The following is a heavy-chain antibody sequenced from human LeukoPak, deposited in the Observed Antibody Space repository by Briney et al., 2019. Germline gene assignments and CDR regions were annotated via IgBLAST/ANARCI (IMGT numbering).Heavy chain of an antibody. J-gene: IGHJ3*02. Sequence: SVKVSCKASGGTFSSYAISWVRQAPGQGLEWMGRIIPIFGTANYAQKFQGRVTITTDESTSTAYMELSSPRSEDTAVYYCARDGGLWYYDSSGYYSDDAFDIWGQGTMVTVSS. V-gene: IGHV1-69*05. CDR3: ARDGGLWYYDSSGYYSDDAFDI. CDR2: IIPIFGTA. D-gene: IGHD3-22*01. CDR1: GGTFSSYA.